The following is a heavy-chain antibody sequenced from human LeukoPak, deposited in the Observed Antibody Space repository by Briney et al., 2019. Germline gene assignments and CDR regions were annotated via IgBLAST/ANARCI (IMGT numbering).Heavy chain of an antibody. CDR2: ISSSSRTI. Sequence: GGSLRLSCAASGFTFSSYSINWVRQAPGKGLEWVSYISSSSRTIWYADSAKGRFTISRDNAKKSLYLQMNSLRAEDTAVYYCARDQRDYYYYYMDVWGKGTTVTVSS. CDR1: GFTFSSYS. J-gene: IGHJ6*03. CDR3: ARDQRDYYYYYMDV. V-gene: IGHV3-48*04.